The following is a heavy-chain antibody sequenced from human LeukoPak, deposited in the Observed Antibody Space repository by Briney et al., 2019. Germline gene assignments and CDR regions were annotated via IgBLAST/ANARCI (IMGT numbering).Heavy chain of an antibody. J-gene: IGHJ5*02. CDR2: IYPGDSDT. CDR3: ARSLKAYSNLPPIHWFDP. D-gene: IGHD4-11*01. Sequence: GESLKISCKGSGDSFTSYWIGWVRQMPGKGLEWMGIIYPGDSDTRYSPSFQGQVTISVDKSISTAYLQWSSLKVSDTAIYYCARSLKAYSNLPPIHWFDPWGQGTLVTVSS. V-gene: IGHV5-51*01. CDR1: GDSFTSYW.